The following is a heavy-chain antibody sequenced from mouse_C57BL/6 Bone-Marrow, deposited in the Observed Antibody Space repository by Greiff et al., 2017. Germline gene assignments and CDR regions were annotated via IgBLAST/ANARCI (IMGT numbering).Heavy chain of an antibody. Sequence: VQLQQPGAELVKPGASVKMSCKASGYTFPSYWITWVKQRPGQGLEWIGDIYPGSGSTNYNEKFKSKATLTVDTASSTAYMQLSSLTSEDSAVYYGARPYYSNYWYGDGWGTGTTVTVSS. J-gene: IGHJ1*03. V-gene: IGHV1-55*01. CDR1: GYTFPSYW. CDR3: ARPYYSNYWYGDG. CDR2: IYPGSGST. D-gene: IGHD2-5*01.